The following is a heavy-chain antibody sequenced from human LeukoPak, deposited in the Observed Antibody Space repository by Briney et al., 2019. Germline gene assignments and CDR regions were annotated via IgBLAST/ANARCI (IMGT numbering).Heavy chain of an antibody. CDR3: ARAYGMDV. CDR2: INNAGSST. Sequence: GGSLRLSCVASEFTLRSHWMHWVRQVPEKGLVWVSRINNAGSSTNYADSVKGRFTISRDNANNRLNLQMSSLTAEDTAVYFCARAYGMDVWGQGTTVTVSS. CDR1: EFTLRSHW. V-gene: IGHV3-74*01. J-gene: IGHJ6*02.